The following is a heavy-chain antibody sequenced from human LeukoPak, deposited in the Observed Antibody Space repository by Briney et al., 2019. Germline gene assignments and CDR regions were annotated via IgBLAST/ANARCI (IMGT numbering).Heavy chain of an antibody. CDR2: INPSGGST. Sequence: GASVKVSCKASGYTFTSYGISWVRQAPGQGLEWMGIINPSGGSTSYAQKFQGRVTMTRDTSTSTVYMELSSLRSEDTAVYYCARNGGRIAAASYFDYWGQGTLVTVSS. CDR3: ARNGGRIAAASYFDY. V-gene: IGHV1-46*01. CDR1: GYTFTSYG. D-gene: IGHD6-13*01. J-gene: IGHJ4*02.